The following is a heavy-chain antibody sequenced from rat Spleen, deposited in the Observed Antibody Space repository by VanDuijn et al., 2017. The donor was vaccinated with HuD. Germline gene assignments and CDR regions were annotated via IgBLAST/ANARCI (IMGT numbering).Heavy chain of an antibody. D-gene: IGHD1-11*01. CDR3: ARERYGGYSEPGDVMDA. CDR2: MWSDGET. Sequence: QVQLKESGPGLMQPSETLSLTCTVSGFSLTSNGVGWVRQPLGKGLVWMGVMWSDGETAYNSAPKSRLSIRRDTSKSQVFLKMSSLQTEDTATYYCARERYGGYSEPGDVMDAWGQGASVTVSS. V-gene: IGHV2-72*01. CDR1: GFSLTSNG. J-gene: IGHJ4*01.